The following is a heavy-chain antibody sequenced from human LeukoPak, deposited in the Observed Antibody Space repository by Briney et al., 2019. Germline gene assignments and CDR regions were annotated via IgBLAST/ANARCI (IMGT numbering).Heavy chain of an antibody. V-gene: IGHV1-69*05. Sequence: ASVKVSCKASGGTFSSYAISWVRQAPGQGLEWMGGIIPIFGTANYAQKFQGRVTITTDESTSTAYMELSSLRSEDTAVYYCARGGQDIVVVPAAIHLYNWFDPWGQGTLVTVSS. CDR2: IIPIFGTA. CDR3: ARGGQDIVVVPAAIHLYNWFDP. CDR1: GGTFSSYA. D-gene: IGHD2-2*02. J-gene: IGHJ5*02.